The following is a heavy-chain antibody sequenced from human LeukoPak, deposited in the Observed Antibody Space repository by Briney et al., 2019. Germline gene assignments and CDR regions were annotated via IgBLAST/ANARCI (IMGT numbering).Heavy chain of an antibody. V-gene: IGHV4-59*01. CDR2: IYYSGST. J-gene: IGHJ6*02. CDR3: ARLSKIATAGPNYYHSMDV. D-gene: IGHD6-13*01. CDR1: GGSISNYY. Sequence: SETLSLTCTVSGGSISNYYWTWIRQPPGKGLEWIGYIYYSGSTNYNPSLKSRVTISVDTSKNQFSLKLSSVTAADTALYYCARLSKIATAGPNYYHSMDVWGQGTTVTVSS.